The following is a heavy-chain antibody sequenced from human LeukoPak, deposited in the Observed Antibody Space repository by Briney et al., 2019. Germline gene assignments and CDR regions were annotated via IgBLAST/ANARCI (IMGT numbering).Heavy chain of an antibody. CDR3: ATGGYSPGGGSARLKDYYYYYGMDV. D-gene: IGHD5-18*01. CDR1: GYTFTSYG. CDR2: ISAYNGNT. Sequence: ASVKVSCKASGYTFTSYGISWVRQAPGQGLEWMGWISAYNGNTNYAQKFQGRVTMTEDTSTDTAYMELSSLRSEDTAVYYCATGGYSPGGGSARLKDYYYYYGMDVWGQGTTVTVSS. V-gene: IGHV1-18*01. J-gene: IGHJ6*02.